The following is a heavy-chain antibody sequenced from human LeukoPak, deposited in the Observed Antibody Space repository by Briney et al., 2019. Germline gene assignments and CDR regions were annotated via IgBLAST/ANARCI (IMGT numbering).Heavy chain of an antibody. CDR1: GGTFSSYA. V-gene: IGHV1-69*04. J-gene: IGHJ4*02. CDR3: ARDVYSSPSAVDY. D-gene: IGHD6-6*01. Sequence: ASVKVSCKASGGTFSSYAISWVRQAPGQGLEWMGRIIPILGIANYAQKFQGRVTITADKSTSTAYMELSSLRSEDTAVYYCARDVYSSPSAVDYWGQGTLVTVSS. CDR2: IIPILGIA.